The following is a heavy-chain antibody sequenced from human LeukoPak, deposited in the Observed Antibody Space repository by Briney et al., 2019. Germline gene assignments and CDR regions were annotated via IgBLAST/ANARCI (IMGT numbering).Heavy chain of an antibody. CDR2: IDPSGGRT. CDR1: EYSLTTYC. CDR3: ARGRWSPPFDY. V-gene: IGHV1-46*01. Sequence: ASVKVSCRATEYSLTTYCMHWVRQAPGEGLEWMGLIDPSGGRTDYAQKFQGRVTMTRDMSTSTVYMELSSLRFEDTAVYYCARGRWSPPFDYWGQGTLVTVSS. J-gene: IGHJ4*02. D-gene: IGHD4-23*01.